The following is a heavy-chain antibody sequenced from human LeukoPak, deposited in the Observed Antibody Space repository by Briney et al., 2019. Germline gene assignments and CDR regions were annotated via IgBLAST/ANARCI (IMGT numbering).Heavy chain of an antibody. J-gene: IGHJ4*02. CDR3: ARQKYSRDYDKDFDY. Sequence: GGSLRLSCAASRFTFSSYSMNWVRQAPGKGLEWVSSISSSSSYIYYADSVKGRFTISRDNAKNSLYLQMNSLRAEDTAVYYCARQKYSRDYDKDFDYWGQGTLVTVSS. CDR1: RFTFSSYS. CDR2: ISSSSSYI. D-gene: IGHD3-22*01. V-gene: IGHV3-21*01.